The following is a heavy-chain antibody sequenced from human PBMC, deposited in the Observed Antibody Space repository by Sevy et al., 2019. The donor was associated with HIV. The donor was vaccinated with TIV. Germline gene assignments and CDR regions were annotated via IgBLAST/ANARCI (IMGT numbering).Heavy chain of an antibody. CDR1: GYTFTGYY. CDR3: ARDYSSTYFRFDY. V-gene: IGHV1-2*02. Sequence: ASVKVSCKASGYTFTGYYMHWVRQAPGQGLEWMGWINPNSGGTNYAQKFQGRVTMTRDTSISTAYMEPSRLRSDDTAVYYCARDYSSTYFRFDYWGQGTLVTVSS. D-gene: IGHD2-21*01. CDR2: INPNSGGT. J-gene: IGHJ4*02.